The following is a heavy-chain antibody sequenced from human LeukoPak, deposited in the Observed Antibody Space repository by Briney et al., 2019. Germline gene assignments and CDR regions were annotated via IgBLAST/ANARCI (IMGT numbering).Heavy chain of an antibody. CDR1: GFTFSSYA. V-gene: IGHV3-23*01. D-gene: IGHD6-6*01. J-gene: IGHJ6*03. CDR3: AKGPIAARPSWYMDV. CDR2: ISGSGGST. Sequence: PGGSLRLSCAASGFTFSSYAMSWVRQAPGKGLEWVSAISGSGGSTYYADSVKGRFTISRDNSKNALYLQMNSLRAEDTAVYYCAKGPIAARPSWYMDVWGKGTTVTVSS.